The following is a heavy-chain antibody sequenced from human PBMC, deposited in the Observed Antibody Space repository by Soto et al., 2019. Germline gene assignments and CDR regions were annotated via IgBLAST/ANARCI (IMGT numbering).Heavy chain of an antibody. CDR1: GYTFTSYG. CDR3: ARHSGSLAHHDY. CDR2: ISAYNGNT. J-gene: IGHJ4*02. D-gene: IGHD1-26*01. Sequence: ASVKVSCKASGYTFTSYGISWVRQAPGQGLEWMGWISAYNGNTNYAQKLQGRVTMTTDTSTSTAYVELRSLRSDDTAVYYCARHSGSLAHHDYWGQGTLVTVSS. V-gene: IGHV1-18*01.